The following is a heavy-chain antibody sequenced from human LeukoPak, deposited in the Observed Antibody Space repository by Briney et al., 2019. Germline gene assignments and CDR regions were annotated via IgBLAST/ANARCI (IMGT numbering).Heavy chain of an antibody. CDR2: IYYSGST. D-gene: IGHD5-12*01. V-gene: IGHV4-31*03. Sequence: PSETLSLTCTVSGGSISSGGYYWSWIRQHPGKGLEWIGYIYYSGSTYYNPSLKSRVTISVDTSKNQFSLKLSSVTAADTAVYYCARFGATKNYYYMDVWGKGTTVTVSS. J-gene: IGHJ6*03. CDR1: GGSISSGGYY. CDR3: ARFGATKNYYYMDV.